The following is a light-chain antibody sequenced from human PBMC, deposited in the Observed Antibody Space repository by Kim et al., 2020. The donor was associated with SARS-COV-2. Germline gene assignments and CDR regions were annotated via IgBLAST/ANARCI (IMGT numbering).Light chain of an antibody. Sequence: VTISCTGSSSNIGAVYDVHWYQQLPGTAPKLLIYGNNNRPSGVPDRFSGSKSGTSASLAITGLQAEDEADYYCQSYDSSLSGSVVFGGGTQLTVL. V-gene: IGLV1-40*01. CDR3: QSYDSSLSGSVV. J-gene: IGLJ2*01. CDR2: GNN. CDR1: SSNIGAVYD.